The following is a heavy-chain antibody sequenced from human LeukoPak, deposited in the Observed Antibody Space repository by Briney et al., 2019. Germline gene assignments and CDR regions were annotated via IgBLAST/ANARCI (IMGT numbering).Heavy chain of an antibody. CDR1: GGSFSGYY. J-gene: IGHJ4*02. V-gene: IGHV4-59*12. CDR3: AREMVRGVILRRQSFDY. CDR2: IYYSGST. D-gene: IGHD3-10*01. Sequence: SETLSLTCAVYGGSFSGYYWSWIRQPAGKGLEWIGYIYYSGSTNYNPSLKSRVTISVDTSKNQFSLKLSSVTAADTAVYYCAREMVRGVILRRQSFDYWGQGTLVTVSS.